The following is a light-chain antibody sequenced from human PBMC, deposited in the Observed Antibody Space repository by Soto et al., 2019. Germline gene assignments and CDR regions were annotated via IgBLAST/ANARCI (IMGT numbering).Light chain of an antibody. CDR3: QQRSNGPPIT. CDR1: QSVSSY. CDR2: DAS. J-gene: IGKJ5*01. V-gene: IGKV3-11*01. Sequence: EIFLTQSPATLSLSPGERSTLSCMASQSVSSYLAWYQQKPGQAPRLLIYDASNRATGIPARFSGSGSGTDFTLTISSLEPEDFAVYYCQQRSNGPPITFGQGTRLEIK.